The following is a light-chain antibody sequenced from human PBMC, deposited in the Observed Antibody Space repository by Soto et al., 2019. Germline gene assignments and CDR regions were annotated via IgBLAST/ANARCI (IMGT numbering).Light chain of an antibody. J-gene: IGKJ1*01. V-gene: IGKV3-20*01. CDR3: QQYGSSQT. CDR1: QSVSSSY. CDR2: GAS. Sequence: IVLTQXPGTLSLSPGERATLSCRASQSVSSSYLAWYQQKPGQAPRLLIYGASSRATGIPDRFSGSGSGTDFTLTISRLEPEDFAVYYCQQYGSSQTFGPGTKV.